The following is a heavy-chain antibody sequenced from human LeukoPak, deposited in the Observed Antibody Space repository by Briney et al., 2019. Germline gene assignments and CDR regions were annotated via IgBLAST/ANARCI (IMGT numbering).Heavy chain of an antibody. D-gene: IGHD3-22*01. CDR3: ASFYDSSGYWYYFDY. V-gene: IGHV3-21*01. J-gene: IGHJ4*02. CDR1: GFTFSSYA. Sequence: GGSLRLSCAASGFTFSSYAMHWVRQAPGKGLEWVSSISSSSSYIYYADSVKGRFTISRDNAKNSLYLQMNSLRAEDTAVYYCASFYDSSGYWYYFDYWGQGTLVTVSS. CDR2: ISSSSSYI.